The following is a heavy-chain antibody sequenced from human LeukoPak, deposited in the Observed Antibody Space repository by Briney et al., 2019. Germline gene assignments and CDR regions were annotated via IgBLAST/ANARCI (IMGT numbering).Heavy chain of an antibody. Sequence: KTSETLSLTCTVSGYSINRGYYWDWIRQPPGKGLEWIGSIYHSGSTYYNPSLKGRVTISVDTSKNQSSLNLSSVAAADTAVYYCARERAVTTYYYFDYWGQGTLVTVSS. CDR2: IYHSGST. V-gene: IGHV4-38-2*02. CDR3: ARERAVTTYYYFDY. CDR1: GYSINRGYY. D-gene: IGHD4-17*01. J-gene: IGHJ4*02.